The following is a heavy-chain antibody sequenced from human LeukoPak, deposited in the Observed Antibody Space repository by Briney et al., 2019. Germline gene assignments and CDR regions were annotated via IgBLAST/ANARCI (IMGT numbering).Heavy chain of an antibody. CDR1: GFTFSSYW. CDR3: ARVGPRGYYYYYMDV. V-gene: IGHV3-7*04. Sequence: GGSLRLSCAASGFTFSSYWMSWVRQAPGKGLEWVANIKQDGSEKYYVDSVKGRFTISRDNAKNSLYLQMNSLRAEDTAVYYCARVGPRGYYYYYMDVWGKGTTVTISS. D-gene: IGHD3-16*01. J-gene: IGHJ6*03. CDR2: IKQDGSEK.